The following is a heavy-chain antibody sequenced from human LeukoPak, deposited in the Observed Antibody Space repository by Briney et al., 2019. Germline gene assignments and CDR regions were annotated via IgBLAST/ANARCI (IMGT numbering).Heavy chain of an antibody. D-gene: IGHD3-9*01. Sequence: GGSLRLSCAASGFTVSSNYMSWVRQAPGKGLEWVSVIYSGGSTYYADSVKGRFTISRDNSKNTLYLQMNSLRAEDTAVYYCARVGGSYDILTGYFDYWGQGTLVTVSS. CDR1: GFTVSSNY. J-gene: IGHJ4*02. CDR3: ARVGGSYDILTGYFDY. V-gene: IGHV3-53*01. CDR2: IYSGGST.